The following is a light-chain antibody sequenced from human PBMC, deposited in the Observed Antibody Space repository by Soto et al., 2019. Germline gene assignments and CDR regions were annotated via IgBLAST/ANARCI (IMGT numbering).Light chain of an antibody. CDR2: AAS. J-gene: IGKJ1*01. CDR1: QTISTY. Sequence: IPMTQSPSSLSASVGYRVTITCRASQTISTYLHWYQQKAGEAPKLLIYAASNLQGGVPSRFSGSGSGADFTLTINSLQPEDFATYYCQQGYSTPWTFGQGTKVDIK. V-gene: IGKV1-39*01. CDR3: QQGYSTPWT.